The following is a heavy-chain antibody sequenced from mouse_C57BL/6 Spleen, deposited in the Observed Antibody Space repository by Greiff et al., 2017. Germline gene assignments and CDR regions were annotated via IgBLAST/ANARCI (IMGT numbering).Heavy chain of an antibody. CDR3: GREGSHRTWFAY. Sequence: QVQLQQSGAELARPGASVKLSCKASGYTFTSYGISWVKQRTGQGLEWIGEIYPRSGNTYYNEKFKGKATLTADKSSSTAYMELRSLTSEDSAVYFCGREGSHRTWFAYWGQGTLVTVS. D-gene: IGHD1-1*01. CDR2: IYPRSGNT. CDR1: GYTFTSYG. J-gene: IGHJ3*01. V-gene: IGHV1-81*01.